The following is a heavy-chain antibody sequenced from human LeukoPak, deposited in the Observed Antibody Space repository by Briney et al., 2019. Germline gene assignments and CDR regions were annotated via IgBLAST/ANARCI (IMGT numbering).Heavy chain of an antibody. V-gene: IGHV4-34*01. CDR1: GGSFSGYY. J-gene: IGHJ6*02. Sequence: SETLSLTCAVYGGSFSGYYWSWLRQPPGKGLEWIGEINHSGSTNYNPSLKSRVTISVDTSKNQFSLKLSSVTAADTAVYYCANGRIAVAGTKAPHYYYGMDVWGQGTTVTVSS. D-gene: IGHD6-19*01. CDR3: ANGRIAVAGTKAPHYYYGMDV. CDR2: INHSGST.